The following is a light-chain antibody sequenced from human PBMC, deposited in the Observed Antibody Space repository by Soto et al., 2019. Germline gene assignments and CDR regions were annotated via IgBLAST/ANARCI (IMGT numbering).Light chain of an antibody. CDR2: DAS. Sequence: EIVLTQSPATLSLSPGERATLSCRASQSVSSYLAWYQQKPGQAPRLLIYDASNRATGIPARFSGSGSGTDFTLTLSSLEREDFAVYYCQQRSNWPLLTFGGGTKVEIK. CDR3: QQRSNWPLLT. CDR1: QSVSSY. V-gene: IGKV3-11*01. J-gene: IGKJ4*01.